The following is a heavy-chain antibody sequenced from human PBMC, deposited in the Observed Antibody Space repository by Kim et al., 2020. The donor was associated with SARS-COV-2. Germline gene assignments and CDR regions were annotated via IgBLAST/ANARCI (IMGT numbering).Heavy chain of an antibody. D-gene: IGHD3-22*01. CDR1: GYTFTGYY. Sequence: ASVKVSCKASGYTFTGYYMHWARQAPGQGLEWMGRINPNSGGTNYAQKFQGRVTMTRDTSISTAYMELSRLRSDDTAVYYCARPTYYYDSSGYYPIDAFDIWGQGTMVTVSS. V-gene: IGHV1-2*06. CDR2: INPNSGGT. CDR3: ARPTYYYDSSGYYPIDAFDI. J-gene: IGHJ3*02.